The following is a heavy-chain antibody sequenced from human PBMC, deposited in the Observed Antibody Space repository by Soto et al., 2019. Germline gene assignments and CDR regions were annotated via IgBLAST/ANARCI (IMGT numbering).Heavy chain of an antibody. D-gene: IGHD3-9*01. CDR3: ARRSPYYDILTGFAGAFDI. CDR1: GGSISSSSYY. V-gene: IGHV4-39*01. J-gene: IGHJ3*02. Sequence: PSETLSLTCTVSGGSISSSSYYWGWIRQPPGKGLEWIGSIYYSGSTYYNPSLKSRVTISVDTSKNQFSLKLSSVTAADTAVYYCARRSPYYDILTGFAGAFDIWGQGTMVTVSS. CDR2: IYYSGST.